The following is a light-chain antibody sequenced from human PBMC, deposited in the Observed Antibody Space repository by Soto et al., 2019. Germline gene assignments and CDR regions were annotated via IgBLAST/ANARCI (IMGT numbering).Light chain of an antibody. V-gene: IGKV3-15*01. Sequence: EMVMTQSPATLSVSPGERVTLSCRASESVHRNLAWYQQKPGQGPSLLIYYASTRATGVPDRFTGSGSGTEFTLTISSLQSEDSGVYHCQRYNNWPPTFGPGTKVEIK. CDR2: YAS. J-gene: IGKJ3*01. CDR1: ESVHRN. CDR3: QRYNNWPPT.